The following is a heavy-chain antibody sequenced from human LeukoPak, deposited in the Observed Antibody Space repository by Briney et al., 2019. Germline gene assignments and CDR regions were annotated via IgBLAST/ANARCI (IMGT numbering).Heavy chain of an antibody. CDR2: ISSSSSYI. CDR3: ARGSRCPESFDV. V-gene: IGHV3-21*01. CDR1: GFTFSSYS. J-gene: IGHJ3*01. D-gene: IGHD1-14*01. Sequence: GGSLRLSCAASGFTFSSYSMNWVRQAPGKGLEWVSSISSSSSYIYYADSVKGRFTISRDNAKNSLYLQMNSLRAEDTAVYYCARGSRCPESFDVWGQGTMVTVSS.